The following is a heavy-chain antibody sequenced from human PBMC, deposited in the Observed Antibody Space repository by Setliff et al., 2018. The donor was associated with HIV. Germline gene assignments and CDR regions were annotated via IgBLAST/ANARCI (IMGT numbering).Heavy chain of an antibody. D-gene: IGHD6-13*01. CDR1: GYTFNTYG. J-gene: IGHJ2*01. Sequence: ASVKVSCKASGYTFNTYGISWVRQAPGQGLEWMGWISANNGNTNYAQKFQGRVTMTTDTSTSTAHMELRSLRSDDTAVYYCARDREAGDWYFDLWGRGTLVTSPQ. CDR2: ISANNGNT. V-gene: IGHV1-18*01. CDR3: ARDREAGDWYFDL.